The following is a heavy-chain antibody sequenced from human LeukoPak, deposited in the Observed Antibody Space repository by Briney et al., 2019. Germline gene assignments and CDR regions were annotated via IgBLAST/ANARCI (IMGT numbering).Heavy chain of an antibody. CDR3: ARVHDNARLDYHGNSLWAWFDP. Sequence: SGGSLRLSCAASGFTFSSYGMHWVRQAPGKGLEWVAVISYDGSNKYYADSVKGRFTISRDNSKNTLYLQMNSLRAEDTAVYYCARVHDNARLDYHGNSLWAWFDPWGQGTLVTVSS. CDR1: GFTFSSYG. CDR2: ISYDGSNK. J-gene: IGHJ5*02. D-gene: IGHD4-23*01. V-gene: IGHV3-30*03.